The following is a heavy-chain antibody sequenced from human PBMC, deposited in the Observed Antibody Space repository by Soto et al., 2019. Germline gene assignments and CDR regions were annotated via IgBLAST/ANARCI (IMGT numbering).Heavy chain of an antibody. Sequence: GTVNVSCKTDGYPFPSYVIRRVLQVPGQGPERTRWISTYNGNTNYAQKLQGRVTMTTYTSTSTAYMELRSLTSDDTAVYYCARRGHYSDSSGDYYGTGGTFDFWGQGTLVSVSA. V-gene: IGHV1-18*01. CDR2: ISTYNGNT. CDR3: ARRGHYSDSSGDYYGTGGTFDF. CDR1: GYPFPSYV. D-gene: IGHD3-22*01. J-gene: IGHJ4*02.